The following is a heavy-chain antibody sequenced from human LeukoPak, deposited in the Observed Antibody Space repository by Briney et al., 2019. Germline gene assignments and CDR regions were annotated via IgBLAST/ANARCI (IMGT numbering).Heavy chain of an antibody. J-gene: IGHJ5*02. CDR3: VRDHVGFEVSAFDP. CDR1: GFNFNTYG. CDR2: IWYDGSYK. Sequence: GGSLRLSCAASGFNFNTYGMHWVRQAPGKGLEWVAVIWYDGSYKFYADSVKGRFTISRDNSKNTLYLQMNSLRAEDTAVYHCVRDHVGFEVSAFDPWGQGTLVTVSS. V-gene: IGHV3-33*01. D-gene: IGHD2/OR15-2a*01.